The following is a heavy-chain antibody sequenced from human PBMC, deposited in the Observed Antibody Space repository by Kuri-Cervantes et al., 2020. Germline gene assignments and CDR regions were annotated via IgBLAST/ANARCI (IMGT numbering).Heavy chain of an antibody. Sequence: SVKVSCKASGYTFTGYYMHWVRQAPGQGLEWMGGIIPIFGTANYAQKFQGRVTITADESTSTAYMELSSLRSEDTAVYYCASHHIVVVTAISWAESDAFDIWGQGTRVTVSS. V-gene: IGHV1-69*13. CDR3: ASHHIVVVTAISWAESDAFDI. D-gene: IGHD2-21*02. CDR1: GYTFTGYY. CDR2: IIPIFGTA. J-gene: IGHJ3*02.